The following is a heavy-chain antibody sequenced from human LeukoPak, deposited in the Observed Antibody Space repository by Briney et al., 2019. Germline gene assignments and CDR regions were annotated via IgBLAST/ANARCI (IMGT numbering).Heavy chain of an antibody. J-gene: IGHJ4*02. CDR2: ISGSGGST. CDR1: GFTFSSYA. CDR3: AKDSYGDYEGYYFDY. Sequence: GGSLRLSCAASGFTFSSYAMSWVRQAPGKGLEWVSAISGSGGSTYYADSVKGRFTISRDNSKNTLYLRMNSLRAEDTAVYYCAKDSYGDYEGYYFDYWGQGTLVTVSS. V-gene: IGHV3-23*01. D-gene: IGHD4-17*01.